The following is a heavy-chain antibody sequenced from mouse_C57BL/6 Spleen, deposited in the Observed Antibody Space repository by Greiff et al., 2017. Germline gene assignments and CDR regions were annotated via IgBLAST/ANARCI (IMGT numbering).Heavy chain of an antibody. V-gene: IGHV1-82*01. CDR1: GYAFSSSW. Sequence: QVQLQQSGPELVKPGASVKISCKASGYAFSSSWMNWVKQRPGKGLEWIGRIYPGDGDTNYNGKFKGKATLTADKSSSTAYMQLSSLTSEDSAVYFCARHYDGYYEAMDYWGQGTSVTVSS. D-gene: IGHD2-3*01. CDR2: IYPGDGDT. J-gene: IGHJ4*01. CDR3: ARHYDGYYEAMDY.